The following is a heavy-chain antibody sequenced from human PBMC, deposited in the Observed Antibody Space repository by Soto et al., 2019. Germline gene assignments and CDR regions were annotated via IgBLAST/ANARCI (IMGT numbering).Heavy chain of an antibody. CDR2: IWFDGSKI. J-gene: IGHJ6*02. D-gene: IGHD3-10*01. CDR3: ARGEYDYESGNSNSFYYYGLNV. Sequence: GGSLRLSCAASGFTFSSYAMHWVRQAPGKGLEWVALIWFDGSKIYYADSVKGRFSISRDNSNNTLSLQMDSLRAEDSAVYYCARGEYDYESGNSNSFYYYGLNVWGQGTTVTVSS. CDR1: GFTFSSYA. V-gene: IGHV3-33*01.